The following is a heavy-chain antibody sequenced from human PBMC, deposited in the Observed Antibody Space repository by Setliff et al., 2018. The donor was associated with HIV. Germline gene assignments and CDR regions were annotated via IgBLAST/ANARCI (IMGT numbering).Heavy chain of an antibody. CDR1: GDSIGYYY. CDR3: ARDRIEVVVDGPHDVFDV. CDR2: IHTSGST. D-gene: IGHD2-15*01. V-gene: IGHV4-4*07. Sequence: SETLSLTCTVSGDSIGYYYWSWIRQPAGRGLEWVGRIHTSGSTNYNPSLTSRVTLSVDTSKNQFFLKLTSLSAAGTAVYYCARDRIEVVVDGPHDVFDVWGRGATVTVSS. J-gene: IGHJ3*01.